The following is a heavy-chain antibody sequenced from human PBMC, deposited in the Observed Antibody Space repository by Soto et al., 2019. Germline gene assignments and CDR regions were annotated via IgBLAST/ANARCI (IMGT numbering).Heavy chain of an antibody. V-gene: IGHV1-69*13. Sequence: SVKVSCKASGGTFSSYAISWVRQAPGQGLEWMGGIIPIFGTANYAQKFQGRVTITADESTSTAYMELSSLRSEDTAVYYCARAEVVPAARITIFRVVTHSGMDVWGQGTTVTVSS. CDR3: ARAEVVPAARITIFRVVTHSGMDV. D-gene: IGHD3-3*01. J-gene: IGHJ6*02. CDR2: IIPIFGTA. CDR1: GGTFSSYA.